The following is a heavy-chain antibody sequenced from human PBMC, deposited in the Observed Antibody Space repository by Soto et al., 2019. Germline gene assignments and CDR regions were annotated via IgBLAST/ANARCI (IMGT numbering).Heavy chain of an antibody. D-gene: IGHD3-3*01. CDR3: AIDSGISVLDF. Sequence: QVPGQGLEWMGIINPSGGSATYAQKFQGSVTMTRDTSTSTVYMELSRLRSEDMAVYYCAIDSGISVLDFRGQGTLVTVSS. J-gene: IGHJ4*02. V-gene: IGHV1-46*01. CDR2: INPSGGSA.